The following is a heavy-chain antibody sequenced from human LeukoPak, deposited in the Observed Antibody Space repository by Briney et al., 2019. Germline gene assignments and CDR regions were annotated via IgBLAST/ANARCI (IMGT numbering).Heavy chain of an antibody. V-gene: IGHV1-18*01. CDR1: GYTFTSYG. Sequence: GASVKVSCEASGYTFTSYGISWVRQAPGQGLEWMGWTSANNGNTNYAQKLQGRVTMTTDTSTGTAYMELRSLRSDDTAVYYCARDHYFGSGSYPGDWGQGTLVTVSS. D-gene: IGHD3-10*01. CDR2: TSANNGNT. J-gene: IGHJ4*02. CDR3: ARDHYFGSGSYPGD.